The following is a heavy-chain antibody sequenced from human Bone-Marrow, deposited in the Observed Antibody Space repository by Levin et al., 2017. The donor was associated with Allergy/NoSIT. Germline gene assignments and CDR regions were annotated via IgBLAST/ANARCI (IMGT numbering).Heavy chain of an antibody. J-gene: IGHJ2*01. Sequence: SQTLSLTCTVSGGSISSYYWSWIRQPPGKGLEWIGYIYYSGSTNYNPSLKSRVTISVDTSKNQFSLKLSSVTAADTAVYYCARDWGFGEEPPPYWYFDLWGRGTLVTVSS. D-gene: IGHD3-10*01. CDR2: IYYSGST. V-gene: IGHV4-59*01. CDR3: ARDWGFGEEPPPYWYFDL. CDR1: GGSISSYY.